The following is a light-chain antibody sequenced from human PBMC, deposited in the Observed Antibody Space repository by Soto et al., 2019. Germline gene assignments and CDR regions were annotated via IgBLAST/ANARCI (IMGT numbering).Light chain of an antibody. CDR3: QKYFSVPFT. Sequence: DIQMTQSPSSLSASAGDRVTITCRASQGIRNNLAWYQQKPGEAPKLLIYAASTLQSGVPSRFSGSGSGTDFTLTISSLQPEDVANYYCQKYFSVPFTFGPGTKVVIK. J-gene: IGKJ3*01. CDR1: QGIRNN. CDR2: AAS. V-gene: IGKV1-27*01.